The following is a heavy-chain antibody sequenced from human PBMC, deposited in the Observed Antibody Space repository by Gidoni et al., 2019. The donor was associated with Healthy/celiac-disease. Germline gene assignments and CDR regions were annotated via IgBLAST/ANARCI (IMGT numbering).Heavy chain of an antibody. Sequence: QVQLQQWGAGLLKPSETLSLTCAVYGGSFSGYYWSWIRKPPGKGLEWIGEINHSGSTNYNPSLKSRVTISVDTSKNQFSLKLSSVTAADTAVYYCAREGPRKSQGPNYGGKSKQRGFDYWGQGTLVTVSS. V-gene: IGHV4-34*01. CDR2: INHSGST. CDR1: GGSFSGYY. CDR3: AREGPRKSQGPNYGGKSKQRGFDY. J-gene: IGHJ4*02. D-gene: IGHD4-17*01.